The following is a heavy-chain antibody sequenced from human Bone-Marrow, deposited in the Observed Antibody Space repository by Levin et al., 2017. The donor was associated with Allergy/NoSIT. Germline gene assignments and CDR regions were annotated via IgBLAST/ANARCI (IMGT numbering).Heavy chain of an antibody. J-gene: IGHJ4*02. V-gene: IGHV5-51*01. CDR3: ARLGNLNPYYFDN. Sequence: KVSCKASEYSFNTYWIGWVRQRPGKGLEWMGIIYPGDSDTRYSPSFQGQVTISADKSTATAYLQWNSLRTSDSAMYFCARLGNLNPYYFDNWGQGTLVTVSS. CDR2: IYPGDSDT. D-gene: IGHD1-1*01. CDR1: EYSFNTYW.